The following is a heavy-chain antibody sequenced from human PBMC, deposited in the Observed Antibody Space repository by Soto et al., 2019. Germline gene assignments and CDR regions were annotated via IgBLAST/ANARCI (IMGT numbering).Heavy chain of an antibody. CDR3: ARGHYYYDD. J-gene: IGHJ4*02. V-gene: IGHV4-59*01. Sequence: QVQLQESGPGLVKPSETLSLTCTVSGGSISTYYWSWLRQSPGKGLEWIAYIDYSGTTSTNYNPSLKSRVTISLDTSKNQFSLKLSSVTAADTAVYYCARGHYYYDDWGQGTLVTVSS. CDR2: IDYSGTTST. CDR1: GGSISTYY.